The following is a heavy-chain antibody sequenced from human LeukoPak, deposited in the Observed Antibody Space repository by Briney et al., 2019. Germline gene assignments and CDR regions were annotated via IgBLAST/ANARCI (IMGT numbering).Heavy chain of an antibody. CDR2: SYYSGSV. D-gene: IGHD2-8*02. CDR3: ARAYCTGGKCFFGWFDT. Sequence: SETLSLTCTVSGGSISSYYWTWVRQPPGKGLEWIGNSYYSGSVNFNPSLKSRVTISLDTSNDQFSLKLSSVTAADTAVYYCARAYCTGGKCFFGWFDTWGQGTLVTVSS. V-gene: IGHV4-59*01. CDR1: GGSISSYY. J-gene: IGHJ5*02.